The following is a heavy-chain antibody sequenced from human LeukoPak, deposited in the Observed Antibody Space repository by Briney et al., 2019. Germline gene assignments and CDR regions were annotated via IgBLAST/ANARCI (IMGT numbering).Heavy chain of an antibody. D-gene: IGHD3-10*01. V-gene: IGHV3-30*04. J-gene: IGHJ4*02. CDR3: ARTTYYYGSGFDY. CDR2: ISYDGSNK. Sequence: GGSLRLSCAASGFTFSSYAMHWVRQAPGKGLEWVAVISYDGSNKYYADSVKGRFTISRDNSKNTLYLQMNSLRTEDTAVYYCARTTYYYGSGFDYWGQRTLVTVSS. CDR1: GFTFSSYA.